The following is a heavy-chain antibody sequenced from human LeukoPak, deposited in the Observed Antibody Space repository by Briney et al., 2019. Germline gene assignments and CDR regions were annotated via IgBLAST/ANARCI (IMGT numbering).Heavy chain of an antibody. CDR2: ISSSSSYI. Sequence: GGSLRLSCAASGFTFSSYSMNWVRQAPGKGLEWVSSISSSSSYIYYADSVKGRFTISRDNSNNTVYLQMNSLRAEDTAVYYCARDSNYYGSGSYYRDWGQGTLVTVSS. CDR1: GFTFSSYS. CDR3: ARDSNYYGSGSYYRD. J-gene: IGHJ4*02. V-gene: IGHV3-21*01. D-gene: IGHD3-10*01.